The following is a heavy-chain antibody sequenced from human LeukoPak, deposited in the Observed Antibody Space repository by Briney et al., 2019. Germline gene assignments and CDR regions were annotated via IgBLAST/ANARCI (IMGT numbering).Heavy chain of an antibody. V-gene: IGHV3-23*01. CDR3: ARDPRSIAAAQTRPRYFDY. D-gene: IGHD6-13*01. Sequence: PGGSLRLSCAASGFTFSSYAMSWVRQAPGKGLEWVSAISGSGGSTYYADSVKGRFTISRDNSKNTLYLQMNSLRAEDTAVYYCARDPRSIAAAQTRPRYFDYWGQGTLVTVSS. CDR2: ISGSGGST. J-gene: IGHJ4*02. CDR1: GFTFSSYA.